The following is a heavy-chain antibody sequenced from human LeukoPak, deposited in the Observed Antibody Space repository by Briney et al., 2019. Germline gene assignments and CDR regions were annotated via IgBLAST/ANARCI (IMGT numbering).Heavy chain of an antibody. CDR3: TTGIAVSGTLSDY. Sequence: GGSLRLSCAASGFTFSNAWMSWVRQAPGKGLEWVGRIKSKTDGGTTDYAAPVKGRFTISRDDSKNTLYLQMNSLKTEDTAVYYCTTGIAVSGTLSDYWGQGTLVTVSS. CDR1: GFTFSNAW. V-gene: IGHV3-15*01. CDR2: IKSKTDGGTT. J-gene: IGHJ4*02. D-gene: IGHD6-19*01.